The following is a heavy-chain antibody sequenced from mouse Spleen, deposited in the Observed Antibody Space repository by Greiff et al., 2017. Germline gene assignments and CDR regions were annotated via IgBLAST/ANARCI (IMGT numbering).Heavy chain of an antibody. CDR1: GFSINSDCY. V-gene: IGHV3-3*01. D-gene: IGHD2-1*01. CDR3: ARGYGNYDWYFDV. CDR2: TFYSGIT. Sequence: VQLQQSGPSLVRPSQTLSLTCTVTGFSINSDCYWIWIRQFPGNKLEYIGYTFYSGITYYNPSLESRTYITRDTSKNQFSLKLSSVTTEDTATYYCARGYGNYDWYFDVWGAGTTVTVSS. J-gene: IGHJ1*01.